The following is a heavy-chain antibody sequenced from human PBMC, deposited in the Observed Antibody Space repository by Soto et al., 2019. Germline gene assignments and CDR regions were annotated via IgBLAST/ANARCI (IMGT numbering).Heavy chain of an antibody. V-gene: IGHV5-51*01. CDR1: GYSFTSYW. D-gene: IGHD5-18*01. J-gene: IGHJ6*02. CDR3: ARHVATLDTAMVTGYYYGMDV. CDR2: IYPGDSDT. Sequence: PGESLKISCKGSGYSFTSYWISWVRQMPGKGLEWMGIIYPGDSDTRYSPSFQGQVTISADKSISTAYLQWSSLKASDTAMYYCARHVATLDTAMVTGYYYGMDVWGQGTTVTVSS.